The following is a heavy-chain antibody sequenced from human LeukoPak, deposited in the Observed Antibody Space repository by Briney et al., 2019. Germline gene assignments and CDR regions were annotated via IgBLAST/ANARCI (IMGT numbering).Heavy chain of an antibody. Sequence: SVKVSCKASGGTFSSYAISWVRQAPGQGLEWMGGIIPIFGTANYAQKFQGRVTITADESTSTAYMELSSLRSEDTAVYYCAGSGYYGYYFDYWGQGTLVTVSS. CDR1: GGTFSSYA. J-gene: IGHJ4*02. CDR3: AGSGYYGYYFDY. D-gene: IGHD3-22*01. V-gene: IGHV1-69*13. CDR2: IIPIFGTA.